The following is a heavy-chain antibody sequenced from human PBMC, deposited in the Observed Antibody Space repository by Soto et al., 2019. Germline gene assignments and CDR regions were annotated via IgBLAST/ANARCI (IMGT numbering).Heavy chain of an antibody. CDR1: GYTFTSYY. V-gene: IGHV1-46*01. D-gene: IGHD3-10*01. CDR2: INPSGGST. Sequence: QVQLVQSGAEVKKPGASVKVSCKASGYTFTSYYMHWVRQAPGQGLEWMGIINPSGGSTSYAQKFQGRVTMTRDTSTSTVYIELSSLRSEDTAVYYCAREIRPGGLLRGRWFDPWGQGTLVTVSS. J-gene: IGHJ5*02. CDR3: AREIRPGGLLRGRWFDP.